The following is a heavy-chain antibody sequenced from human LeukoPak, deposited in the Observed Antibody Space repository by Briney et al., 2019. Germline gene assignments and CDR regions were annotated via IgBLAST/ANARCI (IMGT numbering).Heavy chain of an antibody. CDR3: ARVLLWFGDSPAGLDY. V-gene: IGHV3-21*01. CDR2: ISSSSSYI. Sequence: GGSLRLSCVASGFTFSSYAMNWVRQAPGKGLEWVSSISSSSSYIYYADSVKGRFTISRDNAKNTLYLQMNSLRAEDTAVYYCARVLLWFGDSPAGLDYWGQGTLVTVSS. CDR1: GFTFSSYA. D-gene: IGHD3-10*01. J-gene: IGHJ4*02.